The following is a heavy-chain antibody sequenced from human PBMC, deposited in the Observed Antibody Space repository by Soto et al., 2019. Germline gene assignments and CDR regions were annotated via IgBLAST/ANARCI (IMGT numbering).Heavy chain of an antibody. V-gene: IGHV1-24*01. CDR3: TTYHGDYNFDH. Sequence: QVQLVQSGAEVKKPGASVKVSCKVSGYTLNEVAMHWVRQAPGKGLEWLGGFDPDEAETIYAQHFQGSVTMTEDTSTDTVYMELCSLRPEDTALYFCTTYHGDYNFDHWGQGTLVTVSS. CDR1: GYTLNEVA. J-gene: IGHJ5*02. CDR2: FDPDEAET. D-gene: IGHD4-17*01.